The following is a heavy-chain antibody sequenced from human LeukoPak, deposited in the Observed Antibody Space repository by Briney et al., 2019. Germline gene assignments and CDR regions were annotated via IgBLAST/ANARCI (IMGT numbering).Heavy chain of an antibody. V-gene: IGHV4-4*07. CDR3: ARQPPQYYGMDV. CDR1: GGSFSNYY. CDR2: IYTSGST. J-gene: IGHJ6*02. Sequence: SETLSLTCTVSGGSFSNYYWSWIRQPAGKGLEWIGRIYTSGSTNYNPSVKSRVTMSVDTSNNQLSLMLTSVTAADTAVYYCARQPPQYYGMDVWGQGTTVTVSS.